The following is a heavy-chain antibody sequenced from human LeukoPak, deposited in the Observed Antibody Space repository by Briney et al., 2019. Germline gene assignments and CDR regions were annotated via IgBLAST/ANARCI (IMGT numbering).Heavy chain of an antibody. Sequence: GGSLRLSCAASGLTFGTHWMSWVRQAPGKGLEWVANMNQDATEKNYVDSVRGRFIISRDNAKNSLYLQINSLRAEDTAVYYCARVSSYSSGWYGDNYYYYMDVWGKGTTVTVSS. CDR1: GLTFGTHW. J-gene: IGHJ6*03. CDR2: MNQDATEK. CDR3: ARVSSYSSGWYGDNYYYYMDV. D-gene: IGHD6-19*01. V-gene: IGHV3-7*03.